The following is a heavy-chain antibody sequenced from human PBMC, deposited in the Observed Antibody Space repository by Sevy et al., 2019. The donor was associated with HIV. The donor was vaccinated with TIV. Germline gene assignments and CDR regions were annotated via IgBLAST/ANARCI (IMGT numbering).Heavy chain of an antibody. V-gene: IGHV3-66*02. Sequence: GSLSLSCAISGFTVNDKYIIWVRQAPGKGLEWVSVIFSSGSTYYADSAKGRFTISRDNSKNTVDLQMNSVRAEDTAVYYCVSLFLSYRSGWSYFDYWGQGTLVTVSS. CDR2: IFSSGST. CDR1: GFTVNDKY. D-gene: IGHD6-19*01. CDR3: VSLFLSYRSGWSYFDY. J-gene: IGHJ4*02.